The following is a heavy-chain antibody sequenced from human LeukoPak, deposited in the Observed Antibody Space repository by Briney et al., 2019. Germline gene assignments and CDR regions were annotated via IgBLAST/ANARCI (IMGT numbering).Heavy chain of an antibody. V-gene: IGHV2-5*02. Sequence: SGPALVKPTQTLTLTCTFSGFSLSTSGVGVGWIRQPPGKALEWLALIYWDDDKRYSPSLKSRLTITKDTSKNQVVLTMTNMDPVDTATYYCAHSSYDRLKDAFDIWGQGTMVTVSS. CDR2: IYWDDDK. J-gene: IGHJ3*02. D-gene: IGHD3-22*01. CDR1: GFSLSTSGVG. CDR3: AHSSYDRLKDAFDI.